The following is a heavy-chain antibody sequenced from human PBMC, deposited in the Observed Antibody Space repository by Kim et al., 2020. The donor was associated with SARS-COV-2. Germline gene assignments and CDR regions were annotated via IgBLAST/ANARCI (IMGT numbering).Heavy chain of an antibody. D-gene: IGHD3-10*01. CDR3: ASLVGSGRPGLDAFDI. Sequence: GESLKISCKGSGYSFTSYWIGWVRQMPGKGLEWMGIIYPGDSDTRYSPSFQGQVTISADKSISTAYLQWSSLKASDTAMYYCASLVGSGRPGLDAFDIWGQGTMVTVSS. CDR1: GYSFTSYW. V-gene: IGHV5-51*01. CDR2: IYPGDSDT. J-gene: IGHJ3*02.